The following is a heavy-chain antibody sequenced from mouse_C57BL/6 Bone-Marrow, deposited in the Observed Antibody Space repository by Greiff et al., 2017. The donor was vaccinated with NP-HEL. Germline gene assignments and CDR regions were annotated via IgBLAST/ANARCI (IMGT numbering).Heavy chain of an antibody. CDR1: GYTFTSYW. V-gene: IGHV1-7*01. D-gene: IGHD4-1*02. CDR2: INPSSGYT. J-gene: IGHJ4*01. CDR3: ARYRASTGTRAMDY. Sequence: QVQLKQSGAELAQPGASVKLSCKASGYTFTSYWMHWVKQRPGQGLEWIGYINPSSGYTKSNQKFKDKATLTADKSSSTAYMQLSSLTYEDSAVYYCARYRASTGTRAMDYWGQGTSVTVSS.